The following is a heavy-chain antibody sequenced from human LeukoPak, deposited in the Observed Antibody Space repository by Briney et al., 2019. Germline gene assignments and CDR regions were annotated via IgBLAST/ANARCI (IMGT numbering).Heavy chain of an antibody. CDR1: GYTFTSYG. CDR2: IGAYNGNT. CDR3: ARSGYCSGGSCRHTYYYYGMDV. V-gene: IGHV1-18*01. D-gene: IGHD2-15*01. Sequence: ASVKVSCKASGYTFTSYGISWVRQAPGQGLEWMGWIGAYNGNTNYAQKLQGRVTMTTDTSTSTAYMELRSLRSDDTAVYYCARSGYCSGGSCRHTYYYYGMDVWGQGTTVTVSS. J-gene: IGHJ6*02.